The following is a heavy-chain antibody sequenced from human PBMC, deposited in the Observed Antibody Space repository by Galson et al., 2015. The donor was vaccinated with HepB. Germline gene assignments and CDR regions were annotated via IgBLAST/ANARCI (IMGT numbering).Heavy chain of an antibody. CDR2: ISYDGSNK. J-gene: IGHJ4*02. D-gene: IGHD3-10*01. Sequence: SLRLSCAASGFTFSSYGMHWVRQAPGKGLEWVAVISYDGSNKYYADSVKGRFTISRDNSKNTLYLQMNSLRAEDTAVYYCAKDLLLPNPTYQFDYWGQGTLVTVSS. CDR3: AKDLLLPNPTYQFDY. V-gene: IGHV3-30*18. CDR1: GFTFSSYG.